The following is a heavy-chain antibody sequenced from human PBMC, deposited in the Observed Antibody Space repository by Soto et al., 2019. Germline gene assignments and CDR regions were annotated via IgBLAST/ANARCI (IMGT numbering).Heavy chain of an antibody. Sequence: ASVKVSCKASGYTFTNNGINWVRQATGQGLEWMGWMNPSTGETGYTEEFQGRLAMTRDTSITTAYMELTSLTSEDTAVYYCTRAGDSGAWISNWGQGTLVTAPQ. V-gene: IGHV1-8*01. D-gene: IGHD7-27*01. CDR2: MNPSTGET. J-gene: IGHJ4*02. CDR1: GYTFTNNG. CDR3: TRAGDSGAWISN.